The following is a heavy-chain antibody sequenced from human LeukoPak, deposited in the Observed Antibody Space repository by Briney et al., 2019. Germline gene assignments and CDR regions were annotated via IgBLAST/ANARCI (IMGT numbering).Heavy chain of an antibody. CDR3: ARKEWGSSRPFDC. J-gene: IGHJ4*02. CDR1: VGSISSTHW. Sequence: SGTLSLTCAVSVGSISSTHWRNWVGQPPGNGLEWVGEISHSGRTNYNPSLKSLVTITVDKSENQFSLRLSSVTAADTAVYYCARKEWGSSRPFDCWGQGTLVTVSS. V-gene: IGHV4-4*02. CDR2: ISHSGRT. D-gene: IGHD6-13*01.